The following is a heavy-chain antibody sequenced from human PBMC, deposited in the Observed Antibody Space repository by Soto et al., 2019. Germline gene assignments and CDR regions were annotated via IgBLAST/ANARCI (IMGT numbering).Heavy chain of an antibody. V-gene: IGHV3-74*01. CDR2: INSDGSST. J-gene: IGHJ4*02. CDR3: ARMYYYDSTGFDY. Sequence: GGSLRLSCAASGFTFSSYWMHWVRQAPGKGLVWVSRINSDGSSTSYADSVKGRFTISKDTSKNQVVLTMTNMDPVDTATYYCARMYYYDSTGFDYWGQGTLVTVSS. D-gene: IGHD3-22*01. CDR1: GFTFSSYW.